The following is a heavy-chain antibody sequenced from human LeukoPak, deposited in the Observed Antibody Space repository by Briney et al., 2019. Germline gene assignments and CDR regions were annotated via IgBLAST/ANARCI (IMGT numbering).Heavy chain of an antibody. V-gene: IGHV1-69*05. CDR1: GGTFSSYA. D-gene: IGHD5-24*01. CDR2: IIPIFGTA. J-gene: IGHJ4*02. Sequence: ASVKVSCKASGGTFSSYAISWVRQAPGQGLEWVGGIIPIFGTANYAQKFQGRVTITTDESTSTAYMELSSLRSEDTAVYYCARERWLQSALEYYFDYWGQGTLVTVSS. CDR3: ARERWLQSALEYYFDY.